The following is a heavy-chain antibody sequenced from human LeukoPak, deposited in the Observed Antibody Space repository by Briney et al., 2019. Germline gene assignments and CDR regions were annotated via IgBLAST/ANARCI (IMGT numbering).Heavy chain of an antibody. J-gene: IGHJ5*02. Sequence: SETLSLTCTVSGGSISSYYWSWIRQPAGKGLEWIGRIYTSGSTNYNPSLKSRVTMSVDTSKNQFSLKLSSVTAADTAVYYCARDPELNGSGRWWYWFDPWGQRTLVTVSS. CDR3: ARDPELNGSGRWWYWFDP. CDR1: GGSISSYY. D-gene: IGHD3-10*01. V-gene: IGHV4-4*07. CDR2: IYTSGST.